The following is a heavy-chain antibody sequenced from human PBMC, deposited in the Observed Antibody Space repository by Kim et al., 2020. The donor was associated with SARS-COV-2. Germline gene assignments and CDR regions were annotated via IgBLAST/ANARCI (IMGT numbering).Heavy chain of an antibody. Sequence: SETLSLTCTVSGGSFRGYYWTWIRQPPGKGLEWIGYVFHSGSTNYNPSLKSRVLISLDTSKNQFSLNLSSVTAADTAVYYCARGHPTYSNTWSYYGMDVWGQGTTVTVSS. CDR3: ARGHPTYSNTWSYYGMDV. D-gene: IGHD6-13*01. CDR2: VFHSGST. CDR1: GGSFRGYY. J-gene: IGHJ6*02. V-gene: IGHV4-59*01.